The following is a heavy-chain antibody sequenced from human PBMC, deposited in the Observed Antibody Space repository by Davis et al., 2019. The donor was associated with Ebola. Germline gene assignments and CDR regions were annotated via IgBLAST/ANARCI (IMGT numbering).Heavy chain of an antibody. CDR3: ARVGTVTTTFDY. V-gene: IGHV1-2*04. D-gene: IGHD4-17*01. Sequence: YAQEFQGWVTMTRDTSISTAYMELSRLRSDDTAVYYCARVGTVTTTFDYWGQGTLVTVSS. J-gene: IGHJ4*02.